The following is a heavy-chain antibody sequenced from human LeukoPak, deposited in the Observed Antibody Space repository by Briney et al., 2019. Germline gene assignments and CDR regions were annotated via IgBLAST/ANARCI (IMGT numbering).Heavy chain of an antibody. J-gene: IGHJ4*02. CDR3: ARVTSKAVALDY. CDR1: GFIFKNYE. V-gene: IGHV3-48*03. CDR2: ISNSGQTK. D-gene: IGHD6-19*01. Sequence: AGGSLRLSCAASGFIFKNYEMNWVRHAPGKGREWISYISNSGQTKYYADSVKGRFTISRDNAKNSLYLQMNSLRAEDTAVYYCARVTSKAVALDYWGQGTLVTVSS.